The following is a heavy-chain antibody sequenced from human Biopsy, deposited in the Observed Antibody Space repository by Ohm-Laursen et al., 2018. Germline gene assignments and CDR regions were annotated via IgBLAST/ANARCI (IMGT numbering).Heavy chain of an antibody. Sequence: SVKVSCKASGYPFSNYYLFWVRQAPGQGLEWTGRINPNSGDTVFARNFQGRVTMTRDTAISTVYMDLRNLRPDDTAVYFCARMEQPHDYWGQGALVTVSS. D-gene: IGHD6-13*01. V-gene: IGHV1-2*06. CDR2: INPNSGDT. J-gene: IGHJ4*02. CDR3: ARMEQPHDY. CDR1: GYPFSNYY.